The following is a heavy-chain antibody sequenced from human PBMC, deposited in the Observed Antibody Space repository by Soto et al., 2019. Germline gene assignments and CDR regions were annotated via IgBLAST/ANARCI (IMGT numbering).Heavy chain of an antibody. CDR2: MNAKSGDT. V-gene: IGHV1-8*01. CDR1: GYTFSDFD. D-gene: IGHD3-16*01. J-gene: IGHJ6*02. CDR3: ARGNPFNYAGFDV. Sequence: ASVKVSCKASGYTFSDFDINWLRQTSGQGPEWMGGMNAKSGDTFFAQRFHDKFNMTWDTSLTTAYMEVGSLTSDHAAIYYCARGNPFNYAGFDVWGQGTTGTVS.